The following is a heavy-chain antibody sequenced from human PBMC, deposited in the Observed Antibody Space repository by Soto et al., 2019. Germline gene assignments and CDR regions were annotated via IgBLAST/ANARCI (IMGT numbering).Heavy chain of an antibody. J-gene: IGHJ6*02. CDR2: IVVGSGNT. CDR3: AAVRGEGAIGTWYYYYGMDV. CDR1: GFPFTTSA. V-gene: IGHV1-58*01. Sequence: QMQLVQSGPEVTKPGTSMKVSCKASGFPFTTSAVQWVRQARGQRLEWIGWIVVGSGNTNYAQKFQERVTITRDMSTSTAYMELSSLRFEDTAVYYWAAVRGEGAIGTWYYYYGMDVWGQGTTVTVSS. D-gene: IGHD1-26*01.